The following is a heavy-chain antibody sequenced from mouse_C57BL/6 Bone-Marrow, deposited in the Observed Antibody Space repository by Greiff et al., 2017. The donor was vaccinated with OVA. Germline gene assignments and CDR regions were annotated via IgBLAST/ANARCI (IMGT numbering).Heavy chain of an antibody. D-gene: IGHD1-1*01. CDR3: ARQGYGSALYAMDY. J-gene: IGHJ4*01. CDR1: GFTFSDYG. Sequence: EVMLVESGGGLVQPGGSLKLSCAASGFTFSDYGMAWVRQAPRKGPEWVAFISNLAYSIYYADTVTGRFTISRENAKNTLYLEMSSLRAEDTAMYYCARQGYGSALYAMDYWGQGTSVTVSS. V-gene: IGHV5-15*01. CDR2: ISNLAYSI.